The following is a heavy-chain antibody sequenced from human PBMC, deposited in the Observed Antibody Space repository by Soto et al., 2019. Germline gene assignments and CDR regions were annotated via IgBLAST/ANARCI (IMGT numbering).Heavy chain of an antibody. V-gene: IGHV3-23*01. CDR1: GFTFSSYA. CDR3: AKCEYQLPSRYYYYMDV. D-gene: IGHD2-2*01. Sequence: EVQLLESGGGLVQPGGSLRLSCAASGFTFSSYAMSWVRQAPGKGLEWVSAISGSGGSTYYADSVKGRFTISRDNSKNTLYQQMISLRAENTAVYYCAKCEYQLPSRYYYYMDVWGKVTTVTVSS. CDR2: ISGSGGST. J-gene: IGHJ6*03.